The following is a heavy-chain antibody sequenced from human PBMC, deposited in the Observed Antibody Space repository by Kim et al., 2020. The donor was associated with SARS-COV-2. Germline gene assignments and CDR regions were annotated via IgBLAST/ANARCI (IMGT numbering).Heavy chain of an antibody. CDR3: ARDRRGGTGSGSYYLPFDY. V-gene: IGHV3-53*01. Sequence: GGSLRLSCAASGFTVSSNYMSWVRQAPGKGLEWVSVIYSGGSTYYADSVKGRFTISRDNSKNTLYLQMNSLRAEDTAVYYCARDRRGGTGSGSYYLPFDYWGQGTLVTVSS. CDR1: GFTVSSNY. J-gene: IGHJ4*02. D-gene: IGHD3-10*01. CDR2: IYSGGST.